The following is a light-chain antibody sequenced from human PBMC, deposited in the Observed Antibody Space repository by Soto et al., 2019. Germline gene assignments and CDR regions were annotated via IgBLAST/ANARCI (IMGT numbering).Light chain of an antibody. Sequence: EIVLTQSPATLSLSPGERATLSCRASQSVDSSFAWYQQKAGQAPRLLIYDTSNRATGIAARFSGSGSGTDFTLTISCLASEDFEVYLCQHRTLFGGGTKVEIK. CDR1: QSVDSS. CDR3: QHRTL. V-gene: IGKV3-11*01. CDR2: DTS. J-gene: IGKJ4*01.